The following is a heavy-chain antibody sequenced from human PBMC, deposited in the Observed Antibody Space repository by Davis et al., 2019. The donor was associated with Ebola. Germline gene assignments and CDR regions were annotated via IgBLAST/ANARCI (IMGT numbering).Heavy chain of an antibody. CDR3: AKDRAGYNWNGMDV. V-gene: IGHV3-74*01. J-gene: IGHJ6*02. CDR2: INNDGSIT. Sequence: GESLKISCAASGFTFSNFWMHWVRQAPGKGLVCVSRINNDGSITNYADSVKGRFTISRDNAKNSLYLQMNSLRAEDTALYYCAKDRAGYNWNGMDVWGQGTTVTVSS. D-gene: IGHD1-20*01. CDR1: GFTFSNFW.